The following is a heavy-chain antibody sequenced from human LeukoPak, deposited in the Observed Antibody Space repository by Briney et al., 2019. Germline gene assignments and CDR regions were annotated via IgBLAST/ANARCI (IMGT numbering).Heavy chain of an antibody. J-gene: IGHJ3*02. CDR1: GFTFSSYS. D-gene: IGHD3-3*01. CDR3: AREEVYDFWSGPWAFDI. Sequence: GGSLRLSCAASGFTFSSYSMNWVRQAPGKGLEWVSSISSSSSYIYYADSVKGRFTISRDNAKNSLYLQMNSLRAEDTAVYYCAREEVYDFWSGPWAFDIWGQGTMVTVSS. V-gene: IGHV3-21*01. CDR2: ISSSSSYI.